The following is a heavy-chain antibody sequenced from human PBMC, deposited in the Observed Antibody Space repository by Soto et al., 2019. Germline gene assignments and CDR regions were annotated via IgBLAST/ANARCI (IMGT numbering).Heavy chain of an antibody. J-gene: IGHJ3*02. Sequence: PSETLSLTCAVSGGSLSSGGYSWSWIRQPPGKGLEWIGYIYHSGSTYYNPSLKSRVTISVDRSKNQFSLKLSSVTAADTAVYYCARDLPPSYDSSGYSVFDIWGQGTM. D-gene: IGHD3-22*01. V-gene: IGHV4-30-2*01. CDR2: IYHSGST. CDR1: GGSLSSGGYS. CDR3: ARDLPPSYDSSGYSVFDI.